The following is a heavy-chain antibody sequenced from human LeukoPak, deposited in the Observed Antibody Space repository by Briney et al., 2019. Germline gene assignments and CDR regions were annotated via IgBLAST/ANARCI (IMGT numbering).Heavy chain of an antibody. CDR2: ITSDGSTT. D-gene: IGHD3-22*01. J-gene: IGHJ4*02. Sequence: PGGSLRLSCVGSGFSLSDYWMHWVRQTPGKGLMWVSRITSDGSTTWYADSVKGRFTVSRDNAKNTLFLETNSLRDEDTAVYYCARGGDYYDSSGYYYWGQGTLVTVSS. CDR3: ARGGDYYDSSGYYY. V-gene: IGHV3-74*01. CDR1: GFSLSDYW.